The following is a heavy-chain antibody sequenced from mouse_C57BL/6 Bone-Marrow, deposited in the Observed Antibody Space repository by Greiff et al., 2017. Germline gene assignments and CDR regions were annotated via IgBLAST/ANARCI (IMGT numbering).Heavy chain of an antibody. D-gene: IGHD1-1*01. V-gene: IGHV1-76*01. CDR3: ARCGNYYGSSLFDY. CDR1: GYTFTDYY. CDR2: IYPGSGNT. J-gene: IGHJ2*01. Sequence: VQLQESGAELVRPGASVKLSCKASGYTFTDYYINWVKQRPGQGLEWIARIYPGSGNTYYNEKFKGKATLTAEKSSSTAYMQLSSLTSEDSAVYFCARCGNYYGSSLFDYWGQGTTLTVSS.